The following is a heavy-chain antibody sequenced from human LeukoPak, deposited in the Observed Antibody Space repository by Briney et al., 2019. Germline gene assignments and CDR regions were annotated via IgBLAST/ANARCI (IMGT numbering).Heavy chain of an antibody. CDR3: ATASLKDGYCSGGSCYRGNDAFDI. Sequence: GASVKVSCKASGYTLTELSMHWVRQAPGKGLEWMGGFDPEDGETIYAQKFQGRVTMTEDTSTDTAYMELSSLRSEDTAVYYCATASLKDGYCSGGSCYRGNDAFDIWGQGTMVTVSS. V-gene: IGHV1-24*01. CDR2: FDPEDGET. CDR1: GYTLTELS. D-gene: IGHD2-15*01. J-gene: IGHJ3*02.